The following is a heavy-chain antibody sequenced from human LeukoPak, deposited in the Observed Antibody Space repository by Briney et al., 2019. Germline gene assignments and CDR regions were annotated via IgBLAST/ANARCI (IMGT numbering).Heavy chain of an antibody. CDR3: AGHVIQLWLNGMDV. J-gene: IGHJ6*02. CDR1: GGSISSYY. CDR2: IYYSGST. Sequence: SETLSLTCTVSGGSISSYYWSWIRQPPGKGLEWIGYIYYSGSTNYNPSLKSRVTISVDTSKNQFSLKLSSVTAADTAVYYCAGHVIQLWLNGMDVWGQGTTVTVSS. V-gene: IGHV4-59*08. D-gene: IGHD5-18*01.